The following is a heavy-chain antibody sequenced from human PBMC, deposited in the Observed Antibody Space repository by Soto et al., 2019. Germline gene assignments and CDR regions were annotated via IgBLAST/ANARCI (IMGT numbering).Heavy chain of an antibody. Sequence: PSETLSLTCTVSGGSISSYYWSWIRQPPGKGLEWIGYIYYSGSTNYNPSLKSRVTISVDTSKNQFSLKLSSVTAADTAVYYCASYSSPWDYYYYYYMDVWGKRTTVTVSS. D-gene: IGHD4-4*01. CDR3: ASYSSPWDYYYYYYMDV. CDR2: IYYSGST. J-gene: IGHJ6*03. CDR1: GGSISSYY. V-gene: IGHV4-59*08.